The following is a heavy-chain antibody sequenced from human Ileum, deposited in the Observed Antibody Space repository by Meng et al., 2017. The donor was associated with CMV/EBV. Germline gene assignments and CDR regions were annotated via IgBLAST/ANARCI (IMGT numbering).Heavy chain of an antibody. D-gene: IGHD3-22*01. CDR2: INSDGSST. V-gene: IGHV3-74*01. CDR3: AKGGYYFYYYYGMDV. Sequence: GESLKISCAASGFTFSSYWMHWVRQAPGKGLVWVSRINSDGSSTSYADSVKGRFTISRDNAKNTLYLQMNSLRAEDTAVYYCAKGGYYFYYYYGMDVWGQETTVTVSS. CDR1: GFTFSSYW. J-gene: IGHJ6*01.